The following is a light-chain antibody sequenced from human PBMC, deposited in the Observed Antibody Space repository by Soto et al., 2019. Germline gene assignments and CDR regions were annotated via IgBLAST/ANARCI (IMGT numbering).Light chain of an antibody. CDR1: QSVSSSY. V-gene: IGKV3-20*01. CDR2: GAS. CDR3: QQYGSSPLT. J-gene: IGKJ4*01. Sequence: EIGLTQSPGTLSLSPGERATLSCRASQSVSSSYFAWYQQKPGQAPSLLIYGASGRATGIPDRFSGSGSGTDFTLTISRLEPEDFAVYYCQQYGSSPLTFGGGSKVEIK.